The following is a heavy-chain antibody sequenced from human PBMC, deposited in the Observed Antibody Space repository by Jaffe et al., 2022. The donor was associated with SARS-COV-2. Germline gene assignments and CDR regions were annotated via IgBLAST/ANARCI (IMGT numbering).Heavy chain of an antibody. CDR3: ATDSHCSGGSCYPLYGMDV. CDR2: FDPEDGET. Sequence: QVQLVQSGAEVKKPGASVKVSCKVSGYTLTELSMHWVRQAPGKGLEWMGGFDPEDGETIYAQKFQGRVTMTEDTSTDTAYMELSSLRSEDTAVYYCATDSHCSGGSCYPLYGMDVWGQGTTVTVSS. D-gene: IGHD2-15*01. J-gene: IGHJ6*02. V-gene: IGHV1-24*01. CDR1: GYTLTELS.